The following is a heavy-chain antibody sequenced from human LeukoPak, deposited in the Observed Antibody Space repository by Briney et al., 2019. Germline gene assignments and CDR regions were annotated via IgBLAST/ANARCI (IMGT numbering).Heavy chain of an antibody. D-gene: IGHD3-22*01. V-gene: IGHV4-4*07. CDR3: ARSPPGWYYDNSGQYYFDT. CDR1: GGSISSYY. Sequence: SETLSPTCTVSGGSISSYYWSWIRQPAGKGLEWIGRIYTSGSTNYNPSLKSRVTMSVDTSKNQFSLKLSSLTAADTAVYYCARSPPGWYYDNSGQYYFDTWGQGALVTVSS. J-gene: IGHJ4*02. CDR2: IYTSGST.